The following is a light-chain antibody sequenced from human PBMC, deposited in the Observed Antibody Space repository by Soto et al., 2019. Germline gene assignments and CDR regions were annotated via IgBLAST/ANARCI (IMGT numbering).Light chain of an antibody. V-gene: IGLV2-14*01. CDR1: SSDVGGYKY. Sequence: QSVLTQPASVSGSPGQSITISCTGTSSDVGGYKYVSWYQHHADKAPKLMIYEVSNRPSGVSNRFSGSKSGNTASLTIYGLQADDEADYYGSSFSSSTTLYVCGTGTKVTAL. J-gene: IGLJ1*01. CDR3: SSFSSSTTLYV. CDR2: EVS.